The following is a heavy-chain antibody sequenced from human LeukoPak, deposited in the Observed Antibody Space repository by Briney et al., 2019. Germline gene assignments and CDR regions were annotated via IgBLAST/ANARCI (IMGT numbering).Heavy chain of an antibody. CDR3: ARESGSGWYTVDY. Sequence: GGSLRLSCAASGFTVSNYYMTWVRQAPGKGLEWVSVIYTDASTYYADSVKGRFTVSRDNSKNTLYLQMNSLRAEDTALYYCARESGSGWYTVDYWGQGTLVTVSS. V-gene: IGHV3-53*01. CDR1: GFTVSNYY. CDR2: IYTDAST. D-gene: IGHD6-19*01. J-gene: IGHJ4*02.